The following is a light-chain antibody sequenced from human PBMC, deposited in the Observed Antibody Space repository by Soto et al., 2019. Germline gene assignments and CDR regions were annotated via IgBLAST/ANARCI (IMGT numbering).Light chain of an antibody. J-gene: IGKJ1*01. V-gene: IGKV3-20*01. CDR3: QHYNSYSEA. Sequence: EILLTQSPGTLSLSPGERATLSWGASQSVSRSYLDWYQQKPGQAPRLLIYGASSRATGIPERVSGSGYGTDLTLTISRMENDDFETYYCQHYNSYSEAFGHGTKVDIK. CDR2: GAS. CDR1: QSVSRSY.